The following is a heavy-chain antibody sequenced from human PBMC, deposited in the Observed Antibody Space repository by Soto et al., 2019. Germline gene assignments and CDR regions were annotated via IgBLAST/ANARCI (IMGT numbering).Heavy chain of an antibody. V-gene: IGHV3-23*01. CDR1: GITFSDYS. CDR2: ISGGTGTT. CDR3: ATVLPAAFDI. J-gene: IGHJ3*02. Sequence: PGGSLRLSCAVSGITFSDYSINWVRQAPGKGLEWVSGISGGTGTTHYADSVKGRFTISRDNSKNTVYLQMNSLRAEDTALYYCATVLPAAFDIWGQGTMVTVSS.